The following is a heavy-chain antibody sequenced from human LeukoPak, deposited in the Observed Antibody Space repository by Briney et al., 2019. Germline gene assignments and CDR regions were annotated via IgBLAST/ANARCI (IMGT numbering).Heavy chain of an antibody. CDR2: ISGSGESI. Sequence: GGSLKLSCAASGFTFNKYAMSWVRQAPGKGLEWDSTISGSGESIYYEDSVKGRFTISRDNSKNTLSLQMDSLRAEDTAVYYCAKDFMGLSRFDSWGQGTLVTVSS. J-gene: IGHJ4*02. V-gene: IGHV3-23*01. CDR3: AKDFMGLSRFDS. CDR1: GFTFNKYA. D-gene: IGHD1-26*01.